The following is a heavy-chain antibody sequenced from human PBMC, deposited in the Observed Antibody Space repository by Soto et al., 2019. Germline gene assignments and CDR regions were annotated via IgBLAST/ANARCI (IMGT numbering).Heavy chain of an antibody. D-gene: IGHD4-17*01. Sequence: GPTLVNPTETLTLTCSVSGFSLTNGRMGVSWIRQPPGKALEWLAHFFSDAGRSYSTSMQSRLNMYKDSSGSQVVLTMTNMAPADTATYFCARMDGDYNYYGLDVWGHGIAVTVSS. CDR2: FFSDAGR. CDR3: ARMDGDYNYYGLDV. J-gene: IGHJ6*02. V-gene: IGHV2-26*01. CDR1: GFSLTNGRMG.